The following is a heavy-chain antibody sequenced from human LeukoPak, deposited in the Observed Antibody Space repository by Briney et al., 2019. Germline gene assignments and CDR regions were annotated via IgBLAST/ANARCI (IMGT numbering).Heavy chain of an antibody. J-gene: IGHJ3*02. V-gene: IGHV3-66*01. CDR2: IYSGGSI. CDR1: GFTFSSYA. Sequence: GGSLRLSCAASGFTFSSYAMTWVRQAPGKGLEWVSVIYSGGSINYADSVKGRSTISRDNSKNTLYLQMNSLTAEDTAVYYCARDSIGGRGAFDIWGQGTMVTVSS. D-gene: IGHD2/OR15-2a*01. CDR3: ARDSIGGRGAFDI.